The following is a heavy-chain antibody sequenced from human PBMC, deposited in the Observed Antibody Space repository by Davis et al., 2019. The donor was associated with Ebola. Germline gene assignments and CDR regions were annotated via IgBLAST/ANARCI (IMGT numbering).Heavy chain of an antibody. D-gene: IGHD1-26*01. CDR2: IYSGGST. J-gene: IGHJ3*02. V-gene: IGHV3-53*01. CDR1: GFTFSSYG. CDR3: ARGQYSKSAFDI. Sequence: GESLKISCAASGFTFSSYGMSWVRQAPGKGLEWVSVIYSGGSTYYADSVKGRFTISRDNSKNTLYLQMNSLRAEDTAVYYCARGQYSKSAFDIWGQGTMVTVSS.